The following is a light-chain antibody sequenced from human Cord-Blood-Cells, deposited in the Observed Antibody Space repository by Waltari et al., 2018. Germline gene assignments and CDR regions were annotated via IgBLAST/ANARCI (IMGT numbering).Light chain of an antibody. J-gene: IGKJ4*01. CDR3: QQRSNWLT. CDR1: QSVSSY. Sequence: IVLTQSPATLSLSPRERATLSCRASQSVSSYLAWYQQKPGQAPRLLIYDASNSATGIPARFSGSGSGTDFTLTISSLEPEDFAVYYCQQRSNWLTFGGGTKVEIK. V-gene: IGKV3-11*01. CDR2: DAS.